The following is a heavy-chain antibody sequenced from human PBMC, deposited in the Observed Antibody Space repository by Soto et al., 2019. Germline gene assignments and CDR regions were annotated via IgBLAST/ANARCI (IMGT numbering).Heavy chain of an antibody. CDR1: GYTLTDLS. J-gene: IGHJ4*02. D-gene: IGHD3-3*01. Sequence: QVQLVQSGAEVKKPGASVKVSCKVSGYTLTDLSMQWVRQAPGKGLEWMGGFDPEDGETIYAQKFQGRVNRTEDTATDTAYMELSSLRSEDTAVYYCATHRSGRFLEWLPEGSVGYWGQGTLVTVSS. CDR3: ATHRSGRFLEWLPEGSVGY. V-gene: IGHV1-24*01. CDR2: FDPEDGET.